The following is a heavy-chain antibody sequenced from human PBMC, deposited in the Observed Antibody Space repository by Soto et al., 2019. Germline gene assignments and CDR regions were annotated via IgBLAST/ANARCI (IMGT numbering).Heavy chain of an antibody. CDR3: ARVGDYGFSAWFDP. Sequence: QVQLQQWGAGLLKPSETLSLTCAVYGGSFSGYYWSWIRQPPGKGLEWIGEINHSGSTNYNPSLKSRVTISVDTSKNQFSLKLSSVTAADTAVYYCARVGDYGFSAWFDPWGQGTLVTLSS. CDR2: INHSGST. CDR1: GGSFSGYY. D-gene: IGHD4-17*01. J-gene: IGHJ5*02. V-gene: IGHV4-34*01.